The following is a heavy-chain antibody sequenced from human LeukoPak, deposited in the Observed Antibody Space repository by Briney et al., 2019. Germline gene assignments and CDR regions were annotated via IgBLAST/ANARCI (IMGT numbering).Heavy chain of an antibody. CDR2: IYSDGSRT. D-gene: IGHD6-19*01. CDR3: VKSPGSGWPV. Sequence: GGSLRLPCAASGFTFSSFAMHWVRQAPGKGPEYLSAIYSDGSRTYYADSVKGRFTISRDNSKNTLYFEMSSLRVEDTAVYYCVKSPGSGWPVWGQGTLLTVSS. V-gene: IGHV3-64D*06. CDR1: GFTFSSFA. J-gene: IGHJ4*02.